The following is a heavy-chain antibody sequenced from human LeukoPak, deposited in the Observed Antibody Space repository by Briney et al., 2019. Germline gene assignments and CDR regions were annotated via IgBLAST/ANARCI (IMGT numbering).Heavy chain of an antibody. D-gene: IGHD3-10*01. Sequence: PGGSLRLSCAASGFTFSSYAMHWVRQAPGKGLGWVAAIAYDGSNKYYGDSVKGRYTISRDNSKNTLYLQMNSLRAEDTAVYYCARCGSGSYYSYYYYYYMDVWGKGTTVTVSS. V-gene: IGHV3-30*01. CDR2: IAYDGSNK. CDR1: GFTFSSYA. J-gene: IGHJ6*03. CDR3: ARCGSGSYYSYYYYYYMDV.